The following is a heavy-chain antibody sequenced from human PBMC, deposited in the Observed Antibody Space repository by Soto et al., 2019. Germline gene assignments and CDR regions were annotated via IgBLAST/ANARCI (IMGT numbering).Heavy chain of an antibody. V-gene: IGHV4-34*01. CDR3: ARGVLNSSSSDYYYDYSGMDV. D-gene: IGHD6-6*01. CDR1: GGSFSGYY. CDR2: INHSGST. J-gene: IGHJ6*02. Sequence: QVQLQQWGAGLLKPSETLSLTCAVYGGSFSGYYWSWIRQPPGKGLEWIGEINHSGSTNYNPSLKSRVTISVDTSKNQFSLKLSSVTAADTAVYYCARGVLNSSSSDYYYDYSGMDVWGQGTTVTVSS.